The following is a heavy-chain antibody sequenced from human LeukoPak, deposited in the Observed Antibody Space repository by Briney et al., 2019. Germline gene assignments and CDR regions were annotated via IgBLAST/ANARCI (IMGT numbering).Heavy chain of an antibody. CDR3: ARDRISGEFDY. CDR1: GYTFTGYY. J-gene: IGHJ4*02. CDR2: INPNSGGT. V-gene: IGHV1-2*02. Sequence: ASVKVSCKASGYTFTGYYMHWVRQAPGQGLEWMGWINPNSGGTNYAQKFQGRVTITADESTSTAYMELSSLRSEDTAVYYCARDRISGEFDYWGQGTLVTVSS. D-gene: IGHD1-26*01.